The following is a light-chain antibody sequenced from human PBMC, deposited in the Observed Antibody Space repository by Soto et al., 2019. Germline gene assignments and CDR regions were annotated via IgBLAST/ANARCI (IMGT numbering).Light chain of an antibody. V-gene: IGLV1-44*01. J-gene: IGLJ2*01. CDR3: AAWDDSLNGVV. Sequence: QSALTQPPSASGTPGQRVTISCSGSSSNIGSNTVNWYQQLPGTAPKLLIYSNNQRPSGVPDRFSGSKSGTSASLAISGLQSEDEAAYYCAAWDDSLNGVVFGGGTK. CDR2: SNN. CDR1: SSNIGSNT.